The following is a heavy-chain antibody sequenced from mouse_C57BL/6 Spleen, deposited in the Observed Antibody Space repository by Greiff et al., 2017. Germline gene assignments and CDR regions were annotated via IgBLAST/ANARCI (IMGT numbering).Heavy chain of an antibody. D-gene: IGHD1-1*01. Sequence: VKLMESGAELVNPGASVKISCKASGYAFSSYWMNWVKQRPGTGLEWIGQIYPGDGDTNYNGKFKGKATLTADKSSSTAYMQLSSLTSEDSAVYFCARQITTVVRGFAYWGQGTLVTVSA. CDR2: IYPGDGDT. J-gene: IGHJ3*01. V-gene: IGHV1-80*01. CDR3: ARQITTVVRGFAY. CDR1: GYAFSSYW.